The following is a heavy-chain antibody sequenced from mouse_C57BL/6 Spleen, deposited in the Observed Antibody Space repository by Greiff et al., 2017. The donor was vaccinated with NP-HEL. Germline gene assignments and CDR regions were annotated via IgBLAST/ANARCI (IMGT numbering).Heavy chain of an antibody. J-gene: IGHJ2*01. D-gene: IGHD2-3*01. CDR2: IYPGDGDT. CDR3: ARTDGYYDFDY. CDR1: GYAFSSYW. V-gene: IGHV1-80*01. Sequence: VQLQQSGAELVKPGASVKISCKASGYAFSSYWMNWVKQRPGTGLEWIGQIYPGDGDTNYNGKFKGKATLTADKSSSTAYMQLSSLTSEDSAVYFCARTDGYYDFDYWGQGTTLTVSS.